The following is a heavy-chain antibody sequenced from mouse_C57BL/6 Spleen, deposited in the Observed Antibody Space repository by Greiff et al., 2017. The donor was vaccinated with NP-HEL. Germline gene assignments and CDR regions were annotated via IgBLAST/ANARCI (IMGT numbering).Heavy chain of an antibody. CDR3: AREGNYGGYAMDY. CDR2: ISYDGSN. Sequence: EVKLEESGPGLVKPSQSLSLTCSVTGYSITSGYYWNWIRQFPGNKLEWMGYISYDGSNNYNPSLKNRISITRDTSKNQFFLKLNSVTTEDTDTYYCAREGNYGGYAMDYWGQGTSVTVSS. J-gene: IGHJ4*01. V-gene: IGHV3-6*01. D-gene: IGHD2-1*01. CDR1: GYSITSGYY.